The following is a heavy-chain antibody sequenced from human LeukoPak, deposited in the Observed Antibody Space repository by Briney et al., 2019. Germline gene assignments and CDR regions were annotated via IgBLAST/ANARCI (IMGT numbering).Heavy chain of an antibody. CDR1: GFTFSSYA. V-gene: IGHV3-23*01. J-gene: IGHJ4*02. CDR2: ISGSGGST. D-gene: IGHD2-15*01. CDR3: AKDPCSGGSCYSGNFDY. Sequence: GGSLRLSCAASGFTFSSYAMSWVRQAPGKGLEWVSAISGSGGSTYYADSVKGRFTISRDNSKNTLYLQMNSLRAEDTAVYYCAKDPCSGGSCYSGNFDYWGQGTLVTVSS.